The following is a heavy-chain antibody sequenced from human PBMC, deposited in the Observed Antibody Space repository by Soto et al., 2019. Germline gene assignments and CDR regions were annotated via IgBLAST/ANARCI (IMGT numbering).Heavy chain of an antibody. Sequence: QMHLVQSGAEVKKPGASVKVSCQASGYTFTDYYIHWVRQAPGQGLEWMGWINPTGGGTNYAQKFRGGVTMTRDTSISTASLERSRLISDDTAVFYCARSFSRRYYYYNYAVDVWGQGATGTVSS. CDR3: ARSFSRRYYYYNYAVDV. CDR2: INPTGGGT. CDR1: GYTFTDYY. D-gene: IGHD2-2*01. J-gene: IGHJ6*02. V-gene: IGHV1-2*02.